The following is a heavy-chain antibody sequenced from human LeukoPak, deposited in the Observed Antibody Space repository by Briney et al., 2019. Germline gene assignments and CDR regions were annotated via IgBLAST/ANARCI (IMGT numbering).Heavy chain of an antibody. CDR2: INPNSGGT. CDR1: GYTFTGYY. Sequence: WASVRVSCKASGYTFTGYYMHWVRQAPGQGLEWMGWINPNSGGTNYAQKFQGRVTMTRDTSISTAYMELSRLRSDDTAVYYCASMAYDFWSDLDGYFDYWGQGTLVTVSS. CDR3: ASMAYDFWSDLDGYFDY. J-gene: IGHJ4*02. V-gene: IGHV1-2*02. D-gene: IGHD3-3*01.